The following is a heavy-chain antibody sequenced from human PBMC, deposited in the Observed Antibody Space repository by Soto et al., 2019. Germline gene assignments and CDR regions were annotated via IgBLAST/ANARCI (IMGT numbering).Heavy chain of an antibody. D-gene: IGHD3-10*01. J-gene: IGHJ3*02. CDR2: INHSGST. Sequence: PSETLSLTCAVYGGSFSGYYWSWIRQPPGKGLEWIGEINHSGSTYYNPSLKSRVTISVDTSKNQFSLMLNSVTAADTAMYYCARVKRDFYSSGTYAVDIWGQGTMVTVSS. CDR1: GGSFSGYY. CDR3: ARVKRDFYSSGTYAVDI. V-gene: IGHV4-34*01.